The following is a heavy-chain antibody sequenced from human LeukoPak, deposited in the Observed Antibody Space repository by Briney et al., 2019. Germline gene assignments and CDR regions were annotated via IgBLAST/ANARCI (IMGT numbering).Heavy chain of an antibody. Sequence: GGSLRLSCAASGFTVSSNYMSWVHQAPGKGLEWVSIIYSGGSTFYADSVKGRFTISRDNSKNTLYLQMNSLRAEDTAVYYCARGGSYLSAFDIWGQGTMVTVSS. V-gene: IGHV3-53*01. J-gene: IGHJ3*02. CDR1: GFTVSSNY. D-gene: IGHD1-26*01. CDR3: ARGGSYLSAFDI. CDR2: IYSGGST.